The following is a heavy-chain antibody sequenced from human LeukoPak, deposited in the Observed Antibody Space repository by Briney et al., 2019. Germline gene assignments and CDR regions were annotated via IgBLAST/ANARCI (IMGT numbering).Heavy chain of an antibody. Sequence: ASVKVSCKASGYIFTSYYIHWVRQAPGQGLEWMGWITPNSGDTNYAQKFQGRVTMTRDTSISTAYMELSRLRSDDTAVYYCARGAGAYIFDYGGQGTLVTVSP. V-gene: IGHV1-2*02. CDR2: ITPNSGDT. CDR3: ARGAGAYIFDY. J-gene: IGHJ4*02. CDR1: GYIFTSYY. D-gene: IGHD6-19*01.